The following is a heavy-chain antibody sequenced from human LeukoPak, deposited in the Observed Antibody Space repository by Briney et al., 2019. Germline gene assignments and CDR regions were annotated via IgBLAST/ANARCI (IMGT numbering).Heavy chain of an antibody. D-gene: IGHD3-16*01. V-gene: IGHV1-3*01. Sequence: ASVKVSCKASGYTFTSYAMHWVRQAPGQRLEWMGWINAGNGNTKYSRKFQGRVTITRDTSASTAYMELSSLRSEDTAVYYCAGDLPSPWGESGWGQGTLVTVSS. CDR1: GYTFTSYA. CDR2: INAGNGNT. J-gene: IGHJ4*02. CDR3: AGDLPSPWGESG.